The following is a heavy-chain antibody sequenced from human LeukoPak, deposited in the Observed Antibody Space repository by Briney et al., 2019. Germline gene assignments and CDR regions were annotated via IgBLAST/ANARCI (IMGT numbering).Heavy chain of an antibody. J-gene: IGHJ3*02. Sequence: SETLSLTCTVSGGSISSSSYYWGWIRQPPGKGLEWIGSIYYSGSTYYNPSLKSRVTISVDTSKNQFSLKLSSVTAADTAVYSCARHHPGYMANAFDIWGQGTMVTVSS. V-gene: IGHV4-39*07. CDR2: IYYSGST. D-gene: IGHD3-9*01. CDR3: ARHHPGYMANAFDI. CDR1: GGSISSSSYY.